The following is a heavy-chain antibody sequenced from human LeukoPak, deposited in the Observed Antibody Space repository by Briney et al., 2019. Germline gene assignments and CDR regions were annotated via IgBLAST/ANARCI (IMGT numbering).Heavy chain of an antibody. D-gene: IGHD3-9*01. CDR2: IIPIFGTA. CDR3: ARVLRYFDWSWQYYYIVV. V-gene: IGHV1-69*13. Sequence: SVKVSCKASGGTFSKYAISWVRQAPGQGLEWMGGIIPIFGTANYAQKFQGRVTITADESTSTAYMELSSLRSEDTAVYYCARVLRYFDWSWQYYYIVVWGKGTTVTVSS. J-gene: IGHJ6*03. CDR1: GGTFSKYA.